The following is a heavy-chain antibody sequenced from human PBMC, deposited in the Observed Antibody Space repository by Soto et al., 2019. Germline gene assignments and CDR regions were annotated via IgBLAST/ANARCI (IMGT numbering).Heavy chain of an antibody. D-gene: IGHD1-26*01. V-gene: IGHV3-30*03. Sequence: QVQLVESGGGVVQPGRSLRLSCAASGFTFRQYGIHWVRQAPGKVMEWLEVISYDGSNKHYADSVKGRLTVSRDNSKNTLYLQMNSLRAEETAVYFCARYSGTSQGPIACWGHGNLVTLSS. J-gene: IGHJ4*01. CDR2: ISYDGSNK. CDR3: ARYSGTSQGPIAC. CDR1: GFTFRQYG.